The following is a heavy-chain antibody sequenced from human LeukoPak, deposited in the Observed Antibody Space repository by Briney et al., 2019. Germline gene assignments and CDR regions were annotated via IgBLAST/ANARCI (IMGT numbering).Heavy chain of an antibody. Sequence: KSSETLSLTCTVSGGSISSYYWSWIRQPPGMGLEWIGYVYYSGSTNYNPSLKSRVTISVDTSKNQFSLKLSSVTAADTAVYYCAGVMTGYPYYFDYWGQGTLVTVSS. CDR3: AGVMTGYPYYFDY. CDR2: VYYSGST. V-gene: IGHV4-59*08. CDR1: GGSISSYY. D-gene: IGHD3-9*01. J-gene: IGHJ4*02.